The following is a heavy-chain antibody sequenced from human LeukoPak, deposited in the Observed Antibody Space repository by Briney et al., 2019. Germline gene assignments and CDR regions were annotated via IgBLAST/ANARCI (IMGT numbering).Heavy chain of an antibody. J-gene: IGHJ4*02. D-gene: IGHD5-12*01. CDR2: IKQDGSEK. CDR3: ARSAPATENYRFDY. Sequence: GGSLRLSCAASGFTFSSYWMSWVRQAPGKGLEWVANIKQDGSEKYYVDSVKGRFTISRDNAKNSLYLQMNSLRAEDTAVYYCARSAPATENYRFDYWGQGTLVTVSS. CDR1: GFTFSSYW. V-gene: IGHV3-7*01.